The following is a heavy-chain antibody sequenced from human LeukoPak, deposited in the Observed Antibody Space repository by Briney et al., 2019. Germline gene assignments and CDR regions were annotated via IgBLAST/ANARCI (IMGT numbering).Heavy chain of an antibody. Sequence: PSQTLSLTCTVSGGSISSGSYYWSWIRQPAGKGLEWIGRIYTSGSTNYNPSLKSRVTISVDTSKNQFSLKLSSVTAADTAVYYCARQDGSSWSFWCDYFDYWGQGTLVTVSS. V-gene: IGHV4-61*02. D-gene: IGHD6-6*01. CDR2: IYTSGST. J-gene: IGHJ4*02. CDR1: GGSISSGSYY. CDR3: ARQDGSSWSFWCDYFDY.